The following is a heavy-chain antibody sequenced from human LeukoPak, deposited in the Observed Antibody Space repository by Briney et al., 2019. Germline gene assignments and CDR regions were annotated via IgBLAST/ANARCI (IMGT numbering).Heavy chain of an antibody. CDR3: ARDATGRYCFDY. J-gene: IGHJ4*02. D-gene: IGHD3-16*02. Sequence: PSETLSLTCTVSGGSISSGGHYWSWIRQHPGKGLEWIGYIYYSGSTYYNPSLKSRVTISVDTSKNQFSLKLSSVTAEDTAVYYCARDATGRYCFDYWGQGSLVTVSS. CDR1: GGSISSGGHY. CDR2: IYYSGST. V-gene: IGHV4-31*03.